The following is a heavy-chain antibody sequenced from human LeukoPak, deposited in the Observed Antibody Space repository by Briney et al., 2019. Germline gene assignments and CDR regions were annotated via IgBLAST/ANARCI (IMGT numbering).Heavy chain of an antibody. CDR1: GFTFSDYY. J-gene: IGHJ4*02. Sequence: GGSLRLSCAASGFTFSDYYMSWIRKAPGKGLEWVSYISSSSSTIYYADSVKGRFTISRDNAENSLYLQMISLRAEDTAVYYCARDRRAYCGGDCQGFDYWGQGTLVTVSS. V-gene: IGHV3-11*04. CDR3: ARDRRAYCGGDCQGFDY. D-gene: IGHD2-21*02. CDR2: ISSSSSTI.